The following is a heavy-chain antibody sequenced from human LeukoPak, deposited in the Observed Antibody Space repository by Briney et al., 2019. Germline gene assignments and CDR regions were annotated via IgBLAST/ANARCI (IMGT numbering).Heavy chain of an antibody. Sequence: PSETLSLTCAVYGGSFSGYYWSWIRQPPGKGREWIGEINHSGSTNYNPSLKSRVTISVDTSKNQFSLKLSSVTAADTAVYYCARLRLRYFAEPYYFDYWGQGTLVTVSS. CDR1: GGSFSGYY. CDR3: ARLRLRYFAEPYYFDY. CDR2: INHSGST. V-gene: IGHV4-34*01. J-gene: IGHJ4*02. D-gene: IGHD3-9*01.